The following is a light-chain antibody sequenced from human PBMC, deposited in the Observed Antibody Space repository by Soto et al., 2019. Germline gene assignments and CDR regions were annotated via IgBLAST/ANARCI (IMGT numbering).Light chain of an antibody. J-gene: IGKJ5*01. V-gene: IGKV3-20*01. CDR1: QRVREKY. CDR2: DTS. CDR3: QEYDSLPPT. Sequence: FPQLPRSLSWSDRERATLSCRDSQRVREKYLAWYQQKPGKAPSLLIYDTSNLATGVPYRFSGSGSGTDFALTISRLEPEDIATYYCQEYDSLPPTFGQGTRLEIK.